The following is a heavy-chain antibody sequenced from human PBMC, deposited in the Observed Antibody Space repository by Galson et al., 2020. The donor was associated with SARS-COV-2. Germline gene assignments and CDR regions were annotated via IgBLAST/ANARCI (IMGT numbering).Heavy chain of an antibody. Sequence: GESLKISCSASGFTFSNAWMSWVRQASGKGLEWVGRIKSKTDGGTTDYAAPVKGRFTISRDDSKNTLYLQLNSLKTEDTAVYYCTTVAPYYYDGSGFQGPFDYWGQGTLVAVSS. J-gene: IGHJ4*02. CDR2: IKSKTDGGTT. CDR3: TTVAPYYYDGSGFQGPFDY. V-gene: IGHV3-15*01. CDR1: GFTFSNAW. D-gene: IGHD3-22*01.